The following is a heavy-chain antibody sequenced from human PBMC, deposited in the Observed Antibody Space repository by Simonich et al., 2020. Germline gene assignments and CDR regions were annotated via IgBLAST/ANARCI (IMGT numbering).Heavy chain of an antibody. J-gene: IGHJ4*02. V-gene: IGHV1-2*02. CDR1: GSPLTGYY. CDR2: INPNSGGT. CDR3: ASSKRGYNWNDFDY. Sequence: QVQLVQSVAEVKKPGASVKDSCKASGSPLTGYYMHWGRQAPGQGLGWIGWINPNSGGTNYAQKFQGRVTMTRDTSISTAYMELSRLRSDDTAVYYCASSKRGYNWNDFDYWGQGTLVTVSS. D-gene: IGHD1-1*01.